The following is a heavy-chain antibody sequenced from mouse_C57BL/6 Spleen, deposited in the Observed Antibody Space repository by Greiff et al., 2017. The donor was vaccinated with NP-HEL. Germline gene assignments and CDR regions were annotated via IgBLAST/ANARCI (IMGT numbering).Heavy chain of an antibody. V-gene: IGHV1-82*01. CDR3: ASEGGYFDY. D-gene: IGHD1-1*02. CDR2: IYPGDGDT. CDR1: GYAFSSSW. J-gene: IGHJ2*01. Sequence: QVQLQQSGPELVKPGASVKISCKASGYAFSSSWMNWVKQRPGTGLEWIGRIYPGDGDTNYNGKFKGKATLTADKSSSTAYMQLSSLTSEDSAVYFCASEGGYFDYWGQGTTLTVSS.